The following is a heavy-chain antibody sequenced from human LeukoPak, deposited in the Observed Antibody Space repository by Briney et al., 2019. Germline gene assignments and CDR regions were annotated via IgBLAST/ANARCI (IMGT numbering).Heavy chain of an antibody. Sequence: MSGGSLRLSCAASGFTFSNAWMAWVRQAPGKGLEWVGRIESKTDGGTTEYAAPVKGRFTISRDDSKNTVYLQMNSLKTEDTAVYYCTTWTSHWGQGTLVTVSS. V-gene: IGHV3-15*04. CDR2: IESKTDGGTT. D-gene: IGHD3/OR15-3a*01. CDR1: GFTFSNAW. J-gene: IGHJ4*02. CDR3: TTWTSH.